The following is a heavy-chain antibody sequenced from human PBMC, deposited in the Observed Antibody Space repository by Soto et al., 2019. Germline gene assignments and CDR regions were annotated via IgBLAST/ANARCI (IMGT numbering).Heavy chain of an antibody. V-gene: IGHV3-23*01. CDR3: AKDALAYYDFWS. CDR1: ALTYSSHA. CDR2: ISNSGRST. J-gene: IGHJ4*02. D-gene: IGHD3-3*01. Sequence: WSLRPSCAPAALTYSSHAMSWVRQAPGKGLEWVSHISNSGRSTKYADSVKGRFTISRDNSKNTLYLQMNSLRAEDTAIYYCAKDALAYYDFWSWGQGTLVTVSS.